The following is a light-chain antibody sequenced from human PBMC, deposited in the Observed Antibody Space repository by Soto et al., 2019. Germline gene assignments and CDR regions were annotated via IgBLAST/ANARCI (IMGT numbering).Light chain of an antibody. Sequence: EIVLTQSPATLSLSPGERATLSCRASQSVSNYLVWYQQKPGQSPRLLIYDTSNRATGIPARFSGSGSGTDFTLTISNLESADFAVYYCQQRSSWPITFGQGTRLEIK. CDR2: DTS. J-gene: IGKJ5*01. V-gene: IGKV3-11*01. CDR1: QSVSNY. CDR3: QQRSSWPIT.